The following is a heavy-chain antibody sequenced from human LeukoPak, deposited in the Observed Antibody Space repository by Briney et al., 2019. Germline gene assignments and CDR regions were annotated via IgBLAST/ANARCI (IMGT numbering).Heavy chain of an antibody. Sequence: PGTSLRLSCATSGFTFRTSGVHWVRQAPGKGLEWVALMSSDGIKTYYGDSVRGRFTVSRDNSKDILYLQMDSLRSDDTAIYYCAKDHAGSGRAFEFWGQGTLVT. D-gene: IGHD3-10*01. V-gene: IGHV3-30*16. J-gene: IGHJ4*02. CDR2: MSSDGIKT. CDR3: AKDHAGSGRAFEF. CDR1: GFTFRTSG.